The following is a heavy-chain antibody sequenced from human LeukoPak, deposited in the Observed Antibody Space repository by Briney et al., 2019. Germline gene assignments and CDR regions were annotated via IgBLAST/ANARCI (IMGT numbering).Heavy chain of an antibody. V-gene: IGHV1-2*02. CDR3: ARDFGGLSGFSGYEDY. CDR1: GYAFTGYY. Sequence: ASVKVFCKASGYAFTGYYVHWVRQAPGQGLEWMGWINPNSGGTNYAQKFQGRVTMTRDTSISTAYMELNSLSSDDTAVYYCARDFGGLSGFSGYEDYWGQGTLLTVSS. CDR2: INPNSGGT. D-gene: IGHD5-12*01. J-gene: IGHJ4*02.